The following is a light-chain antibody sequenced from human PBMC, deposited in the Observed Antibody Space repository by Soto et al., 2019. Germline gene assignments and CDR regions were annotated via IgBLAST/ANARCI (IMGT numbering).Light chain of an antibody. J-gene: IGKJ5*01. V-gene: IGKV3-11*01. CDR2: GAS. Sequence: EIVLTQSPATLSLSPGEIATLSCRASQSVSSYLAWYQQKPGQAPRLLIYGASTRATGVPARFSGSGSETDFTLTISNLQSEDFALYYCQQRSNWLITCGQGTRLEIK. CDR1: QSVSSY. CDR3: QQRSNWLIT.